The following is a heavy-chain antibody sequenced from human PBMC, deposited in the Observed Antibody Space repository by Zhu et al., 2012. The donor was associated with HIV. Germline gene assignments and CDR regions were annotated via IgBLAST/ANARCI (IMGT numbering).Heavy chain of an antibody. CDR2: IYHSGST. V-gene: IGHV4-38-2*01. D-gene: IGHD3-9*01. Sequence: QVQLQESGPGLVKPSETLSLTCAVSGYSISSGYYWGWIRQPPGKGLEWIGSIYHSGSTNYYPSLKSRVTISVDTSKNQFSLKLSSVTAADTAVYYCARGVRAYYDILTGYFITYYFDYWGQGXLVT. CDR1: GYSISSGYY. J-gene: IGHJ4*02. CDR3: ARGVRAYYDILTGYFITYYFDY.